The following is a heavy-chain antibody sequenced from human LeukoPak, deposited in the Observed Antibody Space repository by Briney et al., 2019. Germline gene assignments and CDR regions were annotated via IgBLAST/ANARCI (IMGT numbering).Heavy chain of an antibody. CDR1: GYTLTELS. Sequence: GASVKVSCKVSGYTLTELSMHWVRQAPGKGLEWMGGFDPEDGETIYAQKFQGRVTMTEDTSTDTAYMELSSLRSEDTAVHYCATTPHYYDSSGYTATFDYWGQGTLVTVSS. CDR2: FDPEDGET. D-gene: IGHD3-22*01. CDR3: ATTPHYYDSSGYTATFDY. V-gene: IGHV1-24*01. J-gene: IGHJ4*02.